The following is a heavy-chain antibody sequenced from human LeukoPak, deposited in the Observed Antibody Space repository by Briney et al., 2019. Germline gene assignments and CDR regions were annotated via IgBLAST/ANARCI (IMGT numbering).Heavy chain of an antibody. CDR3: ARLIGSSSSGYYGAFDI. CDR2: IYYSGST. D-gene: IGHD3-22*01. V-gene: IGHV4-59*08. Sequence: SETLSLTCTFSVGSNSSYFWSWIRQPPAKGREWIGYIYYSGSTNYNPSLKSRVTISVDTSKNQFSLTLSSVTAADTAVYYCARLIGSSSSGYYGAFDIWGQGTMVTVSS. J-gene: IGHJ3*02. CDR1: VGSNSSYF.